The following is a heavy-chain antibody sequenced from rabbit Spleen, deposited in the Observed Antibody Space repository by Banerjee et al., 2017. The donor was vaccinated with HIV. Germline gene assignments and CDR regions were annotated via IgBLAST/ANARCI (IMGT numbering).Heavy chain of an antibody. J-gene: IGHJ4*01. V-gene: IGHV1S45*01. CDR2: IYTDTDTT. D-gene: IGHD1-1*01. CDR1: GFSFSSSYW. Sequence: QQQLVESGGGLVKPGASLTLTCTASGFSFSSSYWICWVRQAPGKGLELIACIYTDTDTTYYTTWAKGRFTISKTSSTTVTLQVTSLTAADTATYFCTRDDGSGHYIDGYFNLWGPGTLVTVS. CDR3: TRDDGSGHYIDGYFNL.